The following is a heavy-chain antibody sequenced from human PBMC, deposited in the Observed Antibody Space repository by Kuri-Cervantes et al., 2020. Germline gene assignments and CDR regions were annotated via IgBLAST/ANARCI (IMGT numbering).Heavy chain of an antibody. J-gene: IGHJ4*02. D-gene: IGHD3-16*02. CDR3: ARSQSLSI. Sequence: SETLYLTCTVSGGSISSGGYYWSWIRQHPGKGLEWIGYIYYSGSTYYNPSLKSRVTISVDTSKNQFSLKLSPVTAADTAVYYCARSQSLSIWCQGTLVTVSS. CDR1: GGSISSGGYY. CDR2: IYYSGST. V-gene: IGHV4-31*03.